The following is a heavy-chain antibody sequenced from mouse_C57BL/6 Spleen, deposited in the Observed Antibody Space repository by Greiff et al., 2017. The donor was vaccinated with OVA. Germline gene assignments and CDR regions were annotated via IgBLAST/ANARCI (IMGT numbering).Heavy chain of an antibody. CDR2: ISYDGSN. CDR1: GYSITSGYY. J-gene: IGHJ3*01. V-gene: IGHV3-6*01. Sequence: EVQLQESGPGLVKPSQSLSLTCSVTGYSITSGYYWNWIRQFPGNKLEWMGYISYDGSNNYNPSLKNRISITRDTSKNQFFLKLNSVTTEDTATYYCARDLSDWFAYWGQGTLVTVSA. CDR3: ARDLSDWFAY.